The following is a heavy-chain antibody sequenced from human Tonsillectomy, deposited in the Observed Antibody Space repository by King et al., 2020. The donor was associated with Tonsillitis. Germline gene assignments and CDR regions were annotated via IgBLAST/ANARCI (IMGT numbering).Heavy chain of an antibody. CDR1: GGTFSSNA. CDR2: IIPIFGTA. D-gene: IGHD3-22*01. Sequence: VQLVESGAEVKKPGSSVKVSCKASGGTFSSNAISWVRQAPGQGLEWMGGIIPIFGTANYAQKFQGRVTIIADESTRTAYMELSSLRSEDTAVYFCAGDRRDYYDSSAFNWFDPWGQGTLVTVSS. CDR3: AGDRRDYYDSSAFNWFDP. J-gene: IGHJ5*02. V-gene: IGHV1-69*01.